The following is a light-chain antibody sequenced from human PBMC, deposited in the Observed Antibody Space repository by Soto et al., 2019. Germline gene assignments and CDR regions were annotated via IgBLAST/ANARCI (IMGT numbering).Light chain of an antibody. V-gene: IGKV1-5*01. CDR1: QSINTW. CDR3: QQFSSYWLT. Sequence: DIQMTQSPCTLSASVGDRVTITCRASQSINTWLAWYQQKPGRAPKLLIYDASSLESGGPARFSGSGSGTEFTLTISSLQPDDFATYYCQQFSSYWLTFGQGTRLEIK. J-gene: IGKJ5*01. CDR2: DAS.